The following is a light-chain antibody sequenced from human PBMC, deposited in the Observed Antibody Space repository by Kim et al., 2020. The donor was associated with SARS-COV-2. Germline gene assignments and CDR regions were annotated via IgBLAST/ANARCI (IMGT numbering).Light chain of an antibody. CDR3: QQYGSSPGT. J-gene: IGKJ1*01. CDR2: GAS. V-gene: IGKV3-20*01. Sequence: EIVLTQSPGTLSLSPGEGATLSCRASESVSTNSLAWYRQKPGQAPRLLMYGASSRATGIPDRFSGRGSGTDFTLTITRLEPEDFAVYYCQQYGSSPGTFGQGTKVDIK. CDR1: ESVSTNS.